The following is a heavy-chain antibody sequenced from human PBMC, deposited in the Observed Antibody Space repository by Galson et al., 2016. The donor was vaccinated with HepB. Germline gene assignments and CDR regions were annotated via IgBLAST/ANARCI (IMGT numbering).Heavy chain of an antibody. V-gene: IGHV3-33*08. D-gene: IGHD6-13*01. J-gene: IGHJ4*02. CDR2: IWSDGSNK. CDR3: ARESLIAAPAQFDY. Sequence: SLRLSCATSGFTFSYYYMSWIRQAPGKGLEWVSLIWSDGSNKYYADSVKGRFTISRDNSKKTLYLQMNSLRPEDTAVYYCARESLIAAPAQFDYWGQGTLVTVSS. CDR1: GFTFSYYY.